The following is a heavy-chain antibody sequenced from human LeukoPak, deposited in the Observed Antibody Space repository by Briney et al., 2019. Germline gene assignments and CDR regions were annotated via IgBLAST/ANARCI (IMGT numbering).Heavy chain of an antibody. CDR3: ARYSRPAATLDY. J-gene: IGHJ4*02. Sequence: SETLSLTCAVYGGSFSGYYRSWIRQPPGKGLEWIGEINHSGSTNYNPSLKSRVTISVDTSKNQFSLKLSSVTAADTAVYYCARYSRPAATLDYWGQGTLVTVSS. D-gene: IGHD2-2*01. CDR2: INHSGST. CDR1: GGSFSGYY. V-gene: IGHV4-34*01.